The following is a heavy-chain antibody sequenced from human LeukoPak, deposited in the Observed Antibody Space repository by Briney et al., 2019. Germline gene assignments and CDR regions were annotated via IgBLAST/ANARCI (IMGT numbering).Heavy chain of an antibody. CDR1: GFTFSSYA. V-gene: IGHV3-23*01. Sequence: PGGSLRLSCAASGFTFSSYAMSWVRQAPGKGLEWVSAISGSGGSTYYADSVKGRFTISRDNSKNTLYLQMNSLRAEDTAVYYCAKVGDCGGDCYSAAFDIWGQGTMVTVSS. CDR3: AKVGDCGGDCYSAAFDI. CDR2: ISGSGGST. J-gene: IGHJ3*02. D-gene: IGHD2-21*01.